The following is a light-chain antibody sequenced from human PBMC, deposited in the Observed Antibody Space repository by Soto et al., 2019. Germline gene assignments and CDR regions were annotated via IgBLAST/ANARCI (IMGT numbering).Light chain of an antibody. CDR3: SSWDNHLNGPV. CDR1: SSNSGKNY. J-gene: IGLJ7*01. Sequence: QSTMTQPPSASGTPGQEVTISCSGSSSNSGKNYVYWYHQVPGKAPKLLIYRNNQRPSGVPDRFSGSKSDTSASLAITGLRSEDDGHYYCSSWDNHLNGPVFGGGTQLTVL. V-gene: IGLV1-47*01. CDR2: RNN.